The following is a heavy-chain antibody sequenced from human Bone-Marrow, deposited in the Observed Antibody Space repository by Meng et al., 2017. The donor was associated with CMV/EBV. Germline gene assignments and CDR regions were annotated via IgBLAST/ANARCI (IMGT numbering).Heavy chain of an antibody. J-gene: IGHJ4*02. Sequence: ASVKVSCKASGYTFTDSGISWVRQAPGQGLEWMGWISFYNGNTNHAQKLQGRVTMTTDTSTSTAYMELRSLRSDDTAVYYCSRDGPDGSFDCWGQGTLVTVSS. D-gene: IGHD5-24*01. CDR1: GYTFTDSG. CDR2: ISFYNGNT. CDR3: SRDGPDGSFDC. V-gene: IGHV1-18*01.